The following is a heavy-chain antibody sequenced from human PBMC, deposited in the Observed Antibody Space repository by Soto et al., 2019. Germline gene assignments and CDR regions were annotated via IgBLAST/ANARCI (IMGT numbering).Heavy chain of an antibody. D-gene: IGHD4-17*01. Sequence: GGSPRLSCAAYGFTFSSSTMTRVRQAPGKGLEWDSGINSGGRTYYADSVKGRFTISRDDSKNTLYLQIISLRAEDTAVYYCAKALRPDGVWDFDYWGQGTLVTVSS. J-gene: IGHJ4*02. CDR3: AKALRPDGVWDFDY. CDR2: INSGGRT. V-gene: IGHV3-23*01. CDR1: GFTFSSST.